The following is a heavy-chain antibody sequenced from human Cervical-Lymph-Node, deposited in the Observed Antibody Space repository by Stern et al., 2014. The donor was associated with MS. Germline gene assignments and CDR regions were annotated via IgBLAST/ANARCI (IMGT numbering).Heavy chain of an antibody. Sequence: VQLVQSEAEVKKPGASVKVSCKGSGYTLTEMSMRWVRQAPGKGLEWMGGYDPQHGETVYAQKIQCRVTSAEDTSTDTAYMELTSLRSGDTAVYYCATHRGRVTYYYGLDVWGQGTTVTVSS. J-gene: IGHJ6*02. CDR3: ATHRGRVTYYYGLDV. CDR2: YDPQHGET. V-gene: IGHV1-24*01. D-gene: IGHD2-21*02. CDR1: GYTLTEMS.